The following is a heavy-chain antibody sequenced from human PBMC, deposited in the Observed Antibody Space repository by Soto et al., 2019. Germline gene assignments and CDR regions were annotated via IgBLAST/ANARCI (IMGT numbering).Heavy chain of an antibody. J-gene: IGHJ5*02. V-gene: IGHV3-23*01. D-gene: IGHD3-10*01. CDR1: GVTFSDYA. CDR2: ISGRGSGT. Sequence: GGSLRLSCAASGVTFSDYAMSWVRQAPGKGLEWVSGISGRGSGTFYADSVKGRFIISRDNSKNTVNLQMNSLRAEDTAVYYCAKDSGAVGPNWFDTWGQGTLLTVSS. CDR3: AKDSGAVGPNWFDT.